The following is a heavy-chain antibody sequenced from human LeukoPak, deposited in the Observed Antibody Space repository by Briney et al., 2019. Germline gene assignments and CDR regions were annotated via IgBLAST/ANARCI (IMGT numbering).Heavy chain of an antibody. CDR1: GYTFTNYD. CDR2: ISPYNGNT. CDR3: ATGGGDWYSDL. J-gene: IGHJ2*01. V-gene: IGHV1-18*01. D-gene: IGHD3-10*01. Sequence: VSVKVSCKASGYTFTNYDISWVRQAPGKGLEWMGWISPYNGNTDSAQEFQGRVTLTTDTSTSTAYMELRSLTSDDSAVYYCATGGGDWYSDLWGRGTLVTVSS.